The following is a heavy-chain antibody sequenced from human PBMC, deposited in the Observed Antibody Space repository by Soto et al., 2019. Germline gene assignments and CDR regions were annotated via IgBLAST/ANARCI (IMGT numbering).Heavy chain of an antibody. CDR1: GYTFTGYY. J-gene: IGHJ3*02. Sequence: ASVKVSCKASGYTFTGYYMHWVLQAPGQGLEWMGWINPNSGGTNYAQKFQGWVTMTRDTSISTAYMELSRLRSDDTAVYYCARGSLGYCSSTSCPDAFDIWGQGTMVTVSS. CDR2: INPNSGGT. CDR3: ARGSLGYCSSTSCPDAFDI. D-gene: IGHD2-2*01. V-gene: IGHV1-2*04.